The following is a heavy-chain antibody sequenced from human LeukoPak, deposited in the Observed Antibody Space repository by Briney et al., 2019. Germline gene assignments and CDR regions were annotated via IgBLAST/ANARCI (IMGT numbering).Heavy chain of an antibody. Sequence: SVKVSCKASGGTFSSYAISWVRQAPGQGLEWMGRIIPILGMANYAQKFQGRVTITADKSTSTAYMELSSLRSEDTAVYYCASGVVAATPNFDYWGQGTLVTVSS. J-gene: IGHJ4*02. CDR3: ASGVVAATPNFDY. D-gene: IGHD2-15*01. V-gene: IGHV1-69*04. CDR2: IIPILGMA. CDR1: GGTFSSYA.